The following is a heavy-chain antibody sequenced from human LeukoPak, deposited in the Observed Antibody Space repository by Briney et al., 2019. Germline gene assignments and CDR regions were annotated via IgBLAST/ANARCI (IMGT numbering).Heavy chain of an antibody. CDR1: GFTFSTYW. Sequence: PGGSLRLSCAASGFTFSTYWMHWVRQAPGKGLVWVSRIDSDRGDTSYADSVRGRFTISRDNSKNSLYLQMNSLRTEDTALYYCAKDISWGGNSGDYWGQGTLVTVSS. D-gene: IGHD4-23*01. CDR3: AKDISWGGNSGDY. J-gene: IGHJ4*02. CDR2: IDSDRGDT. V-gene: IGHV3-74*01.